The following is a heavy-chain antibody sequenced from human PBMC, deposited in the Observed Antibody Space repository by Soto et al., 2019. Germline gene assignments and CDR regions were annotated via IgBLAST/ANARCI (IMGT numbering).Heavy chain of an antibody. J-gene: IGHJ6*02. Sequence: EVQLVESGGGLVQPGGSLRLSCAASGFTFSSYEMNWVRQAPGKGLEWVSYISSSGSTIYYADSVKGRFTISRDNAKNSLYLQMNSLRAEDTAVYYCARSAPTGGMDVWGQGTTVTVSS. CDR3: ARSAPTGGMDV. CDR1: GFTFSSYE. CDR2: ISSSGSTI. V-gene: IGHV3-48*03.